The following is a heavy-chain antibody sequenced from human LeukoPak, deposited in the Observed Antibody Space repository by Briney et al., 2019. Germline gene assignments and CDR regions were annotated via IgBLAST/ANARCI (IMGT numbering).Heavy chain of an antibody. D-gene: IGHD5-24*01. V-gene: IGHV3-7*01. CDR3: ARNRGWQQFDY. Sequence: GGSLRLSCAASGFTFSSYWMSWVRQAPGKGLEWAANIKQDGSERYYLESVKGRFTISRDNAKNSLYLQMNNLRAEDTAVYYCARNRGWQQFDYWGQGTLVTVSS. CDR2: IKQDGSER. J-gene: IGHJ4*02. CDR1: GFTFSSYW.